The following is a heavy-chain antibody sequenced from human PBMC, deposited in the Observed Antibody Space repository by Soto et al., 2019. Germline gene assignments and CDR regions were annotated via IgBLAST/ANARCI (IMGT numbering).Heavy chain of an antibody. D-gene: IGHD6-6*01. V-gene: IGHV6-1*01. CDR2: TYYRSKWYN. J-gene: IGHJ6*03. CDR3: ARGFGSSSGVYYYYYIDV. Sequence: SQTLSLTCAISGDSVSSNSAAWNWIRQSPSRGLEWLGRTYYRSKWYNDYAVSVKSRITINPDTSKNQFSLQLNSVTPEDTAVYYCARGFGSSSGVYYYYYIDVWGKGTTVTVSS. CDR1: GDSVSSNSAA.